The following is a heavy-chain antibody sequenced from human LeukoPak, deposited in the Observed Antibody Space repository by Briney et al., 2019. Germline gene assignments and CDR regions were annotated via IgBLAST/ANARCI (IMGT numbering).Heavy chain of an antibody. Sequence: SETLSLTCTVSGGSISSSSYYWGWIRHPPGKGLEWIGSIYYSGSTYYNPSLKSRVTISVGTSKNQFSLKLSSVTAADTAVYYCARRAAAVIDAFDIWGQGTMVTVSS. CDR3: ARRAAAVIDAFDI. CDR2: IYYSGST. J-gene: IGHJ3*02. D-gene: IGHD6-13*01. CDR1: GGSISSSSYY. V-gene: IGHV4-39*01.